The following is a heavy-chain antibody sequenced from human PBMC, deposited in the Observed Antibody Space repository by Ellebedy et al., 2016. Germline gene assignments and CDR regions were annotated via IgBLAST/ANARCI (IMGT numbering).Heavy chain of an antibody. V-gene: IGHV3-23*01. J-gene: IGHJ4*02. D-gene: IGHD6-19*01. CDR1: GFFFSSYA. CDR3: AKSDQSSGYDF. Sequence: GESLKISCEGSGFFFSSYAMAWVRQTPGKGLLWVSSITDTAAQSFYADSVKGRFIVSRDNSRDTLYLHMTNLRAEDTAVYFCAKSDQSSGYDFWGQGTLVTVSS. CDR2: ITDTAAQS.